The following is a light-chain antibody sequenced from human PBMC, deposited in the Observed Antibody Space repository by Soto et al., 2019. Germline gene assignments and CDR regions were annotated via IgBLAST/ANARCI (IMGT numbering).Light chain of an antibody. CDR1: QDVSSK. Sequence: EMGVTQSPATLSVSPGERVTLSCRTSQDVSSKLAWYQRKPGQPPSLLIYDASTRATGTPARFSGSGSGTEFTLAVSSLQSEDYALYFCQQYIRWPLTFGGGTKVEIK. V-gene: IGKV3D-15*01. J-gene: IGKJ4*01. CDR2: DAS. CDR3: QQYIRWPLT.